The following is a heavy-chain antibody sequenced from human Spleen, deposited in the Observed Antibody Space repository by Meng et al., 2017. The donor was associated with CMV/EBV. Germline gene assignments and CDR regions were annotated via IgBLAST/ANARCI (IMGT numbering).Heavy chain of an antibody. D-gene: IGHD6-19*01. CDR2: INQDGSEE. J-gene: IGHJ6*02. CDR1: GFTLSSYW. CDR3: ARVGQYSSGWYGRGGGMDV. V-gene: IGHV3-7*01. Sequence: GGSLRLSCAASGFTLSSYWMTWVRQAPGKGLEWVANINQDGSEEYYVDSVKGRFTISRDNSKNTLYLQMNSLRAEDTAVYYCARVGQYSSGWYGRGGGMDVWGQGTTVTVSS.